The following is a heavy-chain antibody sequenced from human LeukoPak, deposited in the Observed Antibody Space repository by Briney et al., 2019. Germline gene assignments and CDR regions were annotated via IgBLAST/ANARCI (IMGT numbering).Heavy chain of an antibody. V-gene: IGHV3-30*18. D-gene: IGHD6-13*01. CDR2: ISNDGSNK. CDR1: GFTFSSYG. Sequence: ESGGSLRLSCAASGFTFSSYGIHWVRQALGKGLEWVAVISNDGSNKYYADSVKGRFTISRDNSKNTVYLQMNSLRGEDTAVYYCAKSGIAAAGQGGYFDYWGQGTLVTVSS. CDR3: AKSGIAAAGQGGYFDY. J-gene: IGHJ4*02.